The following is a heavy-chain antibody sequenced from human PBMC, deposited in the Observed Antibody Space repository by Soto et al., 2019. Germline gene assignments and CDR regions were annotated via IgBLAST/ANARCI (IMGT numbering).Heavy chain of an antibody. CDR3: AKELLEVPVAFDI. J-gene: IGHJ3*02. Sequence: GGSLRLSCAASGFTFSSYGMHWVRQAPGKGLEWVAVISYDGSNKYYADSVKGRFTISRDNSKNTLYLQMNSLRAEDTAVYCCAKELLEVPVAFDIWGQGTMVTVSS. CDR1: GFTFSSYG. D-gene: IGHD3-10*01. V-gene: IGHV3-30*18. CDR2: ISYDGSNK.